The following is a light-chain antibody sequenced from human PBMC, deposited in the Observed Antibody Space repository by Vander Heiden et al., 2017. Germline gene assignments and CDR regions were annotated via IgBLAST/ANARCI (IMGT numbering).Light chain of an antibody. CDR2: GAS. CDR3: QQCSTSPCT. J-gene: IGKJ2*02. V-gene: IGKV3-20*01. Sequence: IVLTQSPGTQSLSPGRRATHPCRASQSVSISYFAWYQQKPGQPPRLLIYGASSTATGIPDRLSGSSSGTDFTPIIISLEPADCLVDYCYQQCSTSPCTFGQGTKVEIK. CDR1: QSVSISY.